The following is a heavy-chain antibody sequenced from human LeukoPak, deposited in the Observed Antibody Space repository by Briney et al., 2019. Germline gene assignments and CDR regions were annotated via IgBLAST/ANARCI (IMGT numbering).Heavy chain of an antibody. J-gene: IGHJ4*02. CDR1: GFIFNTYG. CDR2: ITGGDEST. Sequence: PGGSLRLSCAISGFIFNTYGMNWVRQSPGKGLEWLATITGGDESTYYADSVKGRFAISRDNSKNTVFLHMNSLRVEDTAVYYCARGVYWSLDYWGQGTPVTVSS. V-gene: IGHV3-23*01. D-gene: IGHD1-1*01. CDR3: ARGVYWSLDY.